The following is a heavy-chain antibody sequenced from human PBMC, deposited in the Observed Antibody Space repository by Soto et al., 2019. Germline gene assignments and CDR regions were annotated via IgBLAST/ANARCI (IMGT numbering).Heavy chain of an antibody. Sequence: EVQLVQSGGGLVQPGGSLTLSCAASGFTFSSHWMSWFRRAPGKGLEWVANIKSDGSEKYYADSVKGRFTVSRDNAQNSVFLKMNSHRAEDTAVYYCARGTPTPGIDSWGQGTLVTVSS. V-gene: IGHV3-7*01. CDR1: GFTFSSHW. D-gene: IGHD1-26*01. CDR2: IKSDGSEK. CDR3: ARGTPTPGIDS. J-gene: IGHJ4*02.